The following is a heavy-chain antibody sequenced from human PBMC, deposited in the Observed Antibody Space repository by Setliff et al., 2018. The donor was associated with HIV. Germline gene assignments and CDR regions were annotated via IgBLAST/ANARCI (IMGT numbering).Heavy chain of an antibody. D-gene: IGHD1-1*01. CDR3: ARSVFGRWLQLGGNWFDP. J-gene: IGHJ5*02. V-gene: IGHV4-59*10. CDR1: GGSFSGYY. CDR2: IYTSGST. Sequence: SETLSLTCAVYGGSFSGYYWSWIRQPAGKGLEWIGRIYTSGSTNYNPSLKSRVTISVDTSKNQFSLKLSSVTAADTAVYYCARSVFGRWLQLGGNWFDPWGQGTLVTVSS.